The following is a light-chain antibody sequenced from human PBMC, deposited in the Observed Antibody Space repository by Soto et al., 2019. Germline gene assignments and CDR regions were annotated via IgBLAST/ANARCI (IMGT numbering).Light chain of an antibody. Sequence: DIQMTQSPSTLSASVGDRVTITCRASQSISDWLAWYQQTPGKAPKLLIYKASSLQSGVPSRFSGSGSGTGFTLTISSLQPDDFATFYCQQYNSYPYTFGQGTRLEIK. CDR3: QQYNSYPYT. CDR1: QSISDW. V-gene: IGKV1-5*03. CDR2: KAS. J-gene: IGKJ5*01.